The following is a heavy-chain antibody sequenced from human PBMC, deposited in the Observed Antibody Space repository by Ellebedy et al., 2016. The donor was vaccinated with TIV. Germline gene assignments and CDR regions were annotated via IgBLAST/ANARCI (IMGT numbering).Heavy chain of an antibody. CDR1: GFSFSNYA. V-gene: IGHV3-23*01. D-gene: IGHD1-26*01. J-gene: IGHJ5*02. CDR2: LSGSGGTT. CDR3: ARDRASGTYPNWFDP. Sequence: GGSLRLSCAGSGFSFSNYAVHWVRQAPGGGLDWVSGLSGSGGTTLYADSVKGRFTISRDNSKNILYLQMTGLRAADTATYFCARDRASGTYPNWFDPWGRGTLVSVSS.